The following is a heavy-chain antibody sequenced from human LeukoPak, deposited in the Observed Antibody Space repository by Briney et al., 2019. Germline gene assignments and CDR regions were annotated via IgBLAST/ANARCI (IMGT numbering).Heavy chain of an antibody. Sequence: SETLSLTCTVSGGSISSSSYYWGWIRQPPGKGLEWIGSIYYSGSTYYNPSLKSRVTISVDTSKNQFSLKLSSVTAADTAVDYCARSCWGDGYPWCPGVSVNWGQGTLVTVSS. J-gene: IGHJ4*02. D-gene: IGHD2-21*02. CDR2: IYYSGST. V-gene: IGHV4-39*01. CDR1: GGSISSSSYY. CDR3: ARSCWGDGYPWCPGVSVN.